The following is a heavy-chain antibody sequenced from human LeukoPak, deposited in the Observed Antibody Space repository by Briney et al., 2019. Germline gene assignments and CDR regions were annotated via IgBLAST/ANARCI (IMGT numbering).Heavy chain of an antibody. D-gene: IGHD1-7*01. V-gene: IGHV1-8*03. CDR3: ARGLNWNYYAFDI. CDR1: GYTFTNYD. CDR2: VNPYSGNT. J-gene: IGHJ3*02. Sequence: ASVKVSCKASGYTFTNYDINWVRQATGQGLEWVGWVNPYSGNTGYAQKFQGRVTITRNTAISTAYMELSSLTSEDTAVYYWARGLNWNYYAFDIWGQGTMVTVSS.